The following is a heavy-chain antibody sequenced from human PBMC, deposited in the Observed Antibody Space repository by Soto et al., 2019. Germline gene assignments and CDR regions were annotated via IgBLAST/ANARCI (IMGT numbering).Heavy chain of an antibody. V-gene: IGHV3-53*01. D-gene: IGHD4-4*01. CDR1: GFTASSNY. CDR2: IYSGGST. Sequence: PGGSLRLSCAASGFTASSNYMSWVRQAPGKGLEWDSVIYSGGSTYYADSVKGRLTSSRDNSKNTRYLQMNSLKAEDTAVYYCARDQATVTDNYYYGSDVWGQGPTCTVSS. CDR3: ARDQATVTDNYYYGSDV. J-gene: IGHJ6*02.